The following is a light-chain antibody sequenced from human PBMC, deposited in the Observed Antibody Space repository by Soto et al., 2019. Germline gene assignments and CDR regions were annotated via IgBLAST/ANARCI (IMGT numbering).Light chain of an antibody. Sequence: EIVLTQSPATLSLAPGDRATLSCRASQSISRSLGWYQQGPGQAPRLLIYDASMRAGDTPARFRGSGSGTDFTLTISRLEPEDFAVYYCQQYGSSGTFGQGTKVDNK. J-gene: IGKJ1*01. V-gene: IGKV3-20*01. CDR2: DAS. CDR3: QQYGSSGT. CDR1: QSISRS.